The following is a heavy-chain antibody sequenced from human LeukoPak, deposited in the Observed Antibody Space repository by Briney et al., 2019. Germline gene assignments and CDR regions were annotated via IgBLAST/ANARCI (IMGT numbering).Heavy chain of an antibody. Sequence: SETLSLTCTVSGGSISSSSYYWGWIRQPPGKGLEWIGSIYYSGSTYYNPSLKSRVTISVDTSRNQFSLKLSSVTAADTAVYYCAKECTVAGCFDYWGQGTLVTVSS. CDR3: AKECTVAGCFDY. CDR2: IYYSGST. J-gene: IGHJ4*02. CDR1: GGSISSSSYY. D-gene: IGHD6-19*01. V-gene: IGHV4-39*01.